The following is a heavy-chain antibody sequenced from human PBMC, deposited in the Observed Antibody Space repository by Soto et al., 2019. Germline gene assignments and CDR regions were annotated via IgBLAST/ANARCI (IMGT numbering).Heavy chain of an antibody. V-gene: IGHV3-30-3*01. Sequence: ESGGGVVQTGRSLRLSCAASGFTFSSYAMHWVRQAPGKGLEWVAVISYDGSNKYYADSVKGRFTISRDNSKNTLYLQMNCLGAEVTAVYYCAREGLLCVGVLLPPGYSFDYWGQGTLVTVSS. J-gene: IGHJ4*02. CDR3: AREGLLCVGVLLPPGYSFDY. D-gene: IGHD3-10*01. CDR1: GFTFSSYA. CDR2: ISYDGSNK.